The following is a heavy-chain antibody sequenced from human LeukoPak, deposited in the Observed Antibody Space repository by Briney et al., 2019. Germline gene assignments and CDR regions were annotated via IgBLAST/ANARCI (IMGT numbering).Heavy chain of an antibody. V-gene: IGHV1-8*01. D-gene: IGHD2-15*01. CDR3: ARDGGSFSSNMDV. Sequence: ASVKVSCKASGYTFTSYDINWVRQATGQGLEWMGYMNPNSGNTGYAQKFQGRVTMTSDTSTSTVYMELSSLRSEDTAVYFCARDGGSFSSNMDVWGQGTTVTVSS. J-gene: IGHJ6*02. CDR1: GYTFTSYD. CDR2: MNPNSGNT.